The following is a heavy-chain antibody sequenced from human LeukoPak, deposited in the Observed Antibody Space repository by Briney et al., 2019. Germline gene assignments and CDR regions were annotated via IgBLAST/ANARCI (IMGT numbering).Heavy chain of an antibody. Sequence: GGSLRLSCTASGFTFSSYTMTWVRQAPGKGLEWVASINHNGNVNYYVDSVKGRFTISRDNAKNSLYLQMSNLRAEDTAVYFCARGGGLDVWGQGATVTVSS. CDR2: INHNGNVN. V-gene: IGHV3-7*03. CDR1: GFTFSSYT. D-gene: IGHD3-16*01. J-gene: IGHJ6*02. CDR3: ARGGGLDV.